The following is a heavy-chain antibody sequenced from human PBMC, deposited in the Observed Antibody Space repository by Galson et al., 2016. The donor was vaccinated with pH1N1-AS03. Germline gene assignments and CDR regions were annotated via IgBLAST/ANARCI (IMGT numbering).Heavy chain of an antibody. D-gene: IGHD5/OR15-5a*01. V-gene: IGHV3-23*01. Sequence: SLRLSCAASGFTFDNFAMSWVRQAPGKGLEWVSAISGSGGTTYYADSVKGRFTISRDNSKNTLYLQMNSLAAADTAVYYCAKAPNAVSTGGEYWGQGTLVTVSS. CDR3: AKAPNAVSTGGEY. J-gene: IGHJ4*02. CDR2: ISGSGGTT. CDR1: GFTFDNFA.